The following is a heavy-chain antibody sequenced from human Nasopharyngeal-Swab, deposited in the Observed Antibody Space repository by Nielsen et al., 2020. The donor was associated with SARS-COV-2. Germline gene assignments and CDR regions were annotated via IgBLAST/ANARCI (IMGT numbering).Heavy chain of an antibody. J-gene: IGHJ5*02. CDR2: ISSNGGST. Sequence: GESLKISCSASGFTFSSYAMHWVRQAPGKGLEYVSAISSNGGSTYYADSVKGRFTISRDNSKNTLYLQMSSLRAEDTAVYYCVRLYDFWSGEPSWGQGILVTVSS. D-gene: IGHD3-3*01. V-gene: IGHV3-64D*08. CDR3: VRLYDFWSGEPS. CDR1: GFTFSSYA.